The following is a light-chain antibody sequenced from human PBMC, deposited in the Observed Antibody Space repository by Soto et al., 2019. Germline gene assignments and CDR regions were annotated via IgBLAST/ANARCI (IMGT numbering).Light chain of an antibody. CDR2: KAS. CDR1: QSVSIR. CDR3: QQYNTYSPT. J-gene: IGKJ2*01. Sequence: DIQMTQSPSTLSASVGDGVTITCRASQSVSIRLAWYQQKPGKAPKLLIYKASSLGSGVPSRFSGSGFGTEFSLTISSLQPDDFATYYCQQYNTYSPTFGQGTKLEIK. V-gene: IGKV1-5*03.